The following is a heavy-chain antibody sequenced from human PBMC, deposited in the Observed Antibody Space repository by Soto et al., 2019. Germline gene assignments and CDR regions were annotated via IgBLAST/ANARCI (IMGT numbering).Heavy chain of an antibody. V-gene: IGHV3-7*05. J-gene: IGHJ4*02. CDR1: GFTFTSYW. CDR3: ARAGSETDY. CDR2: IKEDGSEK. D-gene: IGHD3-10*01. Sequence: EVQLVESGGGLVQPGGSLRLSCAVSGFTFTSYWMTWVRQAPGKGLEWVANIKEDGSEKNYVDSVKGRFTIYRDNAKNSLYLQMNSLRAEDTAVYYCARAGSETDYWGQGTLVTVSS.